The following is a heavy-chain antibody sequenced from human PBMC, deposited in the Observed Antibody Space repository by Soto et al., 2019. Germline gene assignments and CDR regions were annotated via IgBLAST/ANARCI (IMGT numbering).Heavy chain of an antibody. CDR3: GRGRSGQIVIFY. CDR2: IGPESGAT. CDR1: GYTFTGHY. V-gene: IGHV1-2*02. J-gene: IGHJ4*02. Sequence: ASVKVSCKTSGYTFTGHYIHWVRQAPQQGPEWMGKIGPESGATRYAEKFRGRVTMTMDTSITTVYMELRNLSPDDTAVYYCGRGRSGQIVIFYWGQGTPVTVSS. D-gene: IGHD1-26*01.